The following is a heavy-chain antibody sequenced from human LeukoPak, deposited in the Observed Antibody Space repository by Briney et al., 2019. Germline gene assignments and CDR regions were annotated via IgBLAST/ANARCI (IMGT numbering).Heavy chain of an antibody. CDR1: GYTFTSYY. CDR3: AREGKTGTTFDY. V-gene: IGHV1-46*01. J-gene: IGHJ4*02. Sequence: GASVKVSCKASGYTFTSYYMHWVRQAPGQGLEWMGIINPSGGSTSYAQKFQGRVTMTRDMSTSTVYMELSSLRSEDTAVYYCAREGKTGTTFDYWGQGTLVTVSS. D-gene: IGHD1-1*01. CDR2: INPSGGST.